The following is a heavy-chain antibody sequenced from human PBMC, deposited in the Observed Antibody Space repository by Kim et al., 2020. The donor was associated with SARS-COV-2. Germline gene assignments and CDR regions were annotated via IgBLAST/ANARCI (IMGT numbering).Heavy chain of an antibody. Sequence: ADSVKGRCTISRDNAKNSLYLQMNSLRDEDTAVYYGAIPGIAAAGRVDYWGQGTLVTVSS. CDR3: AIPGIAAAGRVDY. J-gene: IGHJ4*02. D-gene: IGHD6-13*01. V-gene: IGHV3-48*02.